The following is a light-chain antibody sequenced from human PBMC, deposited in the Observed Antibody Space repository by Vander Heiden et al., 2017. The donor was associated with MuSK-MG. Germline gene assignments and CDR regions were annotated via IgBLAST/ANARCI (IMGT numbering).Light chain of an antibody. CDR1: SSDVGGYNS. CDR2: DVS. CDR3: SSYTSSITLVV. Sequence: QSALTQPASVSGSPGQSITLSCTGTSSDVGGYNSVSWYQQHPGKSPKLMIYDVSNRPSGVSNRFSGSKSGNTASLTISGLQAEDEADYYCSSYTSSITLVVFGGGTKLTVL. J-gene: IGLJ2*01. V-gene: IGLV2-14*01.